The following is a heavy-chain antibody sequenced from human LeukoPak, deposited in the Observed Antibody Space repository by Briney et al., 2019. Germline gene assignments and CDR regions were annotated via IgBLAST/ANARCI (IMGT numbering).Heavy chain of an antibody. D-gene: IGHD2-2*01. CDR1: GGTFSSYA. Sequence: ASVKVSCKASGGTFSSYAISWVRQAPGQGLEWMGWISAYNGNTNYAQKLQGRVTMTTDTSTSTAYMELRSLRSDDTAVYYCARATVPAAKIGYYYYGMDVWGQGTTVTVSS. CDR2: ISAYNGNT. CDR3: ARATVPAAKIGYYYYGMDV. V-gene: IGHV1-18*01. J-gene: IGHJ6*02.